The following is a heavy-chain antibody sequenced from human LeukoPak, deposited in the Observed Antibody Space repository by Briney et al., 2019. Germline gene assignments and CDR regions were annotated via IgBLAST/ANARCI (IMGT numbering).Heavy chain of an antibody. CDR2: IIPIFGTA. V-gene: IGHV1-69*01. CDR3: ARAYSGYDFFDY. J-gene: IGHJ4*02. CDR1: GGTFSRYA. Sequence: ASVKVSCKASGGTFSRYAISWVRQAPGQGLEWMGGIIPIFGTANYAQKFQGRVTVTADESTSTAYMEVSSLRSEDTAVYYCARAYSGYDFFDYWGQGILVTVSS. D-gene: IGHD5-12*01.